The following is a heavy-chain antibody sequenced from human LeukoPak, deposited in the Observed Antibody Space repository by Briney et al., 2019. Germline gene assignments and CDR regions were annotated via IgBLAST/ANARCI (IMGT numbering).Heavy chain of an antibody. D-gene: IGHD2-2*01. Sequence: SETLSLTCAVYGGSFSGYYWSWIRQPPGKRLEWIGEINHSGSTNYNPSLKSRVTISVDTSKNQFSLKLSSVTAADTAVYYCARAAAALDAFDIWGQGTMVTVSS. CDR2: INHSGST. J-gene: IGHJ3*02. V-gene: IGHV4-34*01. CDR3: ARAAAALDAFDI. CDR1: GGSFSGYY.